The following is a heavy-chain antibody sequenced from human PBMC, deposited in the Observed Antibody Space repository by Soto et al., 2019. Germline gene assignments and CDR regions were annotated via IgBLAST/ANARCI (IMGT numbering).Heavy chain of an antibody. CDR3: TRDRVSWLHYY. D-gene: IGHD6-19*01. CDR2: IRSKAYDGTT. CDR1: GFTFGDHG. J-gene: IGHJ4*02. Sequence: PGGSLRLSCTASGFTFGDHGMSWFRQAPGQGLEWVGFIRSKAYDGTTEYAASVKGRFTISRDDSKNIAYLQMNSLKTEDTAVYYCTRDRVSWLHYYWGQGTLVTVSS. V-gene: IGHV3-49*03.